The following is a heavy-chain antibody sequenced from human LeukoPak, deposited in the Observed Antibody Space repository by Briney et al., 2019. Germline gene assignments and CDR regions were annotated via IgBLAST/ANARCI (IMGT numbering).Heavy chain of an antibody. D-gene: IGHD3-22*01. CDR2: INHSGST. V-gene: IGHV4-34*01. Sequence: SETLSLTCAVYGGSFSGYYWSWIRQPPGKGLEWIGEINHSGSTNYNPSLKSRVTISVDTSKNQFSLKLGSVTAADTAVYYCARGNMIVVVTDDAFDIWGQGTMVTVSS. CDR1: GGSFSGYY. J-gene: IGHJ3*02. CDR3: ARGNMIVVVTDDAFDI.